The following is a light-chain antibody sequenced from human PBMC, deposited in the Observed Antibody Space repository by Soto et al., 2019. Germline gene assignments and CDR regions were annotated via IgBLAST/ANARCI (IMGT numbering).Light chain of an antibody. V-gene: IGKV1D-12*01. CDR1: QVISSW. Sequence: DIQMTQAPSFVSAFVGDRVTITFRASQVISSWLAWYQQKPGKAPKLLIYAASSLQSGVPSRFRGSESCKNFTLTISSLQPQDSATYYCEQASSFHIAVGGRTKVDIK. J-gene: IGKJ4*01. CDR2: AAS. CDR3: EQASSFHIA.